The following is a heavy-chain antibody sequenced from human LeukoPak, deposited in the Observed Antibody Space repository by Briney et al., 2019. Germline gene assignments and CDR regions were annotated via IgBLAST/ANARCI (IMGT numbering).Heavy chain of an antibody. Sequence: GSLRLSCAASGFTFPLYSMNWVRHAPGKGLGWLSYISITDGAIAYADSVKGRFTISRDDAKITLYLQMNSLRDEDTAVYYCARDRDWAFDYWGQGTLITVSS. CDR1: GFTFPLYS. CDR2: ISITDGAI. CDR3: ARDRDWAFDY. J-gene: IGHJ4*02. D-gene: IGHD3-9*01. V-gene: IGHV3-48*02.